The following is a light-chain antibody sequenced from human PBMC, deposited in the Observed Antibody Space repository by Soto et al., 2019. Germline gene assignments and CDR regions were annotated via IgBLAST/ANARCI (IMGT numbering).Light chain of an antibody. CDR1: QSISNF. J-gene: IGKJ4*01. CDR2: DAS. CDR3: HQRSNWPPFT. V-gene: IGKV3-11*01. Sequence: EIVLTQSPATLSLSPGERATISCRASQSISNFLAWYQQKPGQAPRLLIYDASKRATDIPDRFIGSGSGTDFTLTISSLEPEDFAVYYCHQRSNWPPFTFGGGTKVEI.